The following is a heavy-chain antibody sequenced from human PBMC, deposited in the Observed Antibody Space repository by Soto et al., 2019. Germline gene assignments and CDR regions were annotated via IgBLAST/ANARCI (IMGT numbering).Heavy chain of an antibody. V-gene: IGHV3-33*01. CDR3: ARDGDFAAAGYFDY. J-gene: IGHJ4*02. Sequence: GGSLRLSCAASGFTFSSYGMHWVRQAPGKGLEWVAVIWYDGSNKYYADSVKGRFTISRDNSKNTLYLQMNSLRAEDTAVYYCARDGDFAAAGYFDYWGQGTLVTVSS. CDR2: IWYDGSNK. CDR1: GFTFSSYG. D-gene: IGHD6-13*01.